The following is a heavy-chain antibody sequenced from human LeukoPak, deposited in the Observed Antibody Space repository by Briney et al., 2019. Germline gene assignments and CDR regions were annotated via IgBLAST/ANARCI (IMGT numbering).Heavy chain of an antibody. J-gene: IGHJ4*02. Sequence: AASVKVSCKASGGTFSSYAISWVRQAPGQGLEWMGRIIPIFGTANYAQKFQGRVTITTDESTSTAYMELSSLRSEDTAVYYCARYSRRNTATGDYFDYWGQGTLVTVSS. V-gene: IGHV1-69*05. CDR3: ARYSRRNTATGDYFDY. D-gene: IGHD5-18*01. CDR1: GGTFSSYA. CDR2: IIPIFGTA.